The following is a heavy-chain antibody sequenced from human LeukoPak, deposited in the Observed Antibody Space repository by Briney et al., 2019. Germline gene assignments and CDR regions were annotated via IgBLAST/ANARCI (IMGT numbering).Heavy chain of an antibody. CDR1: GFTFSSYA. V-gene: IGHV3-64*01. D-gene: IGHD1-14*01. J-gene: IGHJ6*02. CDR2: ISNNGGRT. Sequence: GGSLRLSCAASGFTFSSYAMYWVRQAPGKGLEYVTVISNNGGRTYYGNSVKGRFTISRDNSKNTPYLQMGSLRAEDMAVYYCARDSRAVVGNLDYGMDVWGQGTTVTVSS. CDR3: ARDSRAVVGNLDYGMDV.